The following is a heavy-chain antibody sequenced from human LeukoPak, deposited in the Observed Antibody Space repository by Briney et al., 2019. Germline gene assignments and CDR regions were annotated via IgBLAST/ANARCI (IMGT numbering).Heavy chain of an antibody. Sequence: SETLSLTCTVSGGSISSYYWSWIRQPPGKGLEWIGYIYYSGSTNYNPPLKSRVTISVDTSKNQFSLKLSSVTAADTAVYYCARGVSGLAARLDYWGQGTLVTVSS. J-gene: IGHJ4*02. CDR1: GGSISSYY. V-gene: IGHV4-59*01. D-gene: IGHD6-6*01. CDR2: IYYSGST. CDR3: ARGVSGLAARLDY.